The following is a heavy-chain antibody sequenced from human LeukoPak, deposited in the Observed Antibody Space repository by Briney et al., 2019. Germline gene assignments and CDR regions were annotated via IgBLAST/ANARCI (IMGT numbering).Heavy chain of an antibody. CDR3: ARGFVLGAAKNYFDY. Sequence: PGGSLRLSCAASGFTFSSYAMSWVRQAPGKGLEWVSAIRGSGGITFYADSVKGRFTISRDNSKNTLSLQMNSLRAEDTALYYCARGFVLGAAKNYFDYWGQGALVTVSS. CDR1: GFTFSSYA. V-gene: IGHV3-23*01. CDR2: IRGSGGIT. D-gene: IGHD2-21*02. J-gene: IGHJ4*02.